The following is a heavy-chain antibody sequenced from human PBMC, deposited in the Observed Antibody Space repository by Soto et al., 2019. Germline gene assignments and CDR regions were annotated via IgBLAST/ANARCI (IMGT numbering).Heavy chain of an antibody. CDR1: GGSVSSGSYY. V-gene: IGHV4-61*01. CDR2: IYYSGST. D-gene: IGHD6-19*01. Sequence: QVQLQESGPGLVKPSETLSLTCTVSGGSVSSGSYYWSWIRQPPGKGLEWIGYIYYSGSTNYNPSPKSRVTISVDTSKNQFSPKLSSVTAADTAVYYCARGIDGWYQGRYYYGMDVWGQGTTVTVSS. CDR3: ARGIDGWYQGRYYYGMDV. J-gene: IGHJ6*02.